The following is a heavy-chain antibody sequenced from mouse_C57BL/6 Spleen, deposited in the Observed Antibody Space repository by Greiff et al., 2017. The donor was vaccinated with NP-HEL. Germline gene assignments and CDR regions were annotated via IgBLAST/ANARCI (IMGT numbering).Heavy chain of an antibody. D-gene: IGHD2-4*01. CDR2: ISYDGSN. J-gene: IGHJ2*01. V-gene: IGHV3-6*01. CDR3: ARDYDYDRVFDY. CDR1: GYSITSGYY. Sequence: VQLQESGPGLVKPSQSLSLTCSVTGYSITSGYYWNWIRQFPGNKLEWMGYISYDGSNNYNPSLKNRISITRDTSKNQFFLKLNSVTTEDTATYYCARDYDYDRVFDYWGQGTTLTVSS.